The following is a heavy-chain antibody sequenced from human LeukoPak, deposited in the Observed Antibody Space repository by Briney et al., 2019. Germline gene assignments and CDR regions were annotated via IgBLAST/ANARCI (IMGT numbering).Heavy chain of an antibody. CDR3: ARDSIVVVPAAIAWGPNWFDP. Sequence: GGSLRLSCAASGFTFSSYSMNWVRQAPGKGLEWVSYISSSSSTIYYADSVKGRFTISRDNAKNSLHLQMNSLRAEDTAVYYCARDSIVVVPAAIAWGPNWFDPWGQGTLVTVSS. CDR2: ISSSSSTI. V-gene: IGHV3-48*04. CDR1: GFTFSSYS. J-gene: IGHJ5*02. D-gene: IGHD2-2*01.